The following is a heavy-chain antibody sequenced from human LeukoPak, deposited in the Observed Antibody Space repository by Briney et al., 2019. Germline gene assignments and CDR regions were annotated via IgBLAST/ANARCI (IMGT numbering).Heavy chain of an antibody. V-gene: IGHV3-23*01. CDR3: AKGDPPTYYDILTGQDY. D-gene: IGHD3-9*01. Sequence: PRGSLRLSCAASGFTFSSYAMSWVRQAPGKGLEWVAGFRAGGGSTYYADSVKGRFTISRDNSKNMLYLQLNSLRAEDTAVYYCAKGDPPTYYDILTGQDYWGQGTLVTVS. CDR1: GFTFSSYA. CDR2: FRAGGGST. J-gene: IGHJ4*02.